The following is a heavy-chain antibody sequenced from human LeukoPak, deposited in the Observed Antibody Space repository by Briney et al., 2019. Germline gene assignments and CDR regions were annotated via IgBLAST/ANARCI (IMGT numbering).Heavy chain of an antibody. CDR1: GFTFSDYY. CDR2: ISSSGSTI. CDR3: AKDVVRGVVTANFDY. Sequence: GGSLRLSCAASGFTFSDYYMSWIRQAPGKGLEWVSYISSSGSTIYYADSVKGRFTISRDNAKNSLYLQMNSLRAEDTALYYCAKDVVRGVVTANFDYWGQGTLVTVSS. V-gene: IGHV3-11*01. J-gene: IGHJ4*02. D-gene: IGHD2-21*02.